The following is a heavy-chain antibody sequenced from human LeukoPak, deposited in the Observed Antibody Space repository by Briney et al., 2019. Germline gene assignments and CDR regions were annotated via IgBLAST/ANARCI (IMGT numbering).Heavy chain of an antibody. CDR1: GFTFSSYS. Sequence: PGGSLRLSGAASGFTFSSYSMSWVRQAPGKGLEWVSSISSSSSYIYYADSVKGRLTISRDNAKNSLYLQMNSLRAEDTAVYYCARDKYCSGGSCYSLDSWGQGTLVTVSS. D-gene: IGHD2-15*01. V-gene: IGHV3-21*01. J-gene: IGHJ5*01. CDR3: ARDKYCSGGSCYSLDS. CDR2: ISSSSSYI.